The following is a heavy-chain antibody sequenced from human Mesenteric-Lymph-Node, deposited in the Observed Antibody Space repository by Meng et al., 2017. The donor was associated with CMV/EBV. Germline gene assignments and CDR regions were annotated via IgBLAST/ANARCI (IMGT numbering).Heavy chain of an antibody. CDR2: VKQDGSEK. D-gene: IGHD1-26*01. CDR3: AGGRVGAEIGYYYYYGMDV. CDR1: GFTFTNYW. J-gene: IGHJ6*02. V-gene: IGHV3-7*01. Sequence: GESLKISCAASGFTFTNYWMTWVRQAPGKGLEWVANVKQDGSEKYYVDSVKGRFTISRDNAKNSLYLQMNSLRAEDTAVYYCAGGRVGAEIGYYYYYGMDVWGQGTTVTVSS.